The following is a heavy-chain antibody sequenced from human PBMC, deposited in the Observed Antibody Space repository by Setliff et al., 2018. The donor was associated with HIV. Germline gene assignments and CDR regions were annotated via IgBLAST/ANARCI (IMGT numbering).Heavy chain of an antibody. Sequence: SETLSLTCNVSGASISSGGFYWTWIRHHPGRGLEWIGYIYYSGTTYYDPSLKSRLTISRDTSQNHFSLELSSVAAADTAVYYCARTYYYASGSFYSQGYYFDYWGQGTLVTVS. J-gene: IGHJ4*02. CDR2: IYYSGTT. CDR3: ARTYYYASGSFYSQGYYFDY. CDR1: GASISSGGFY. D-gene: IGHD3-10*01. V-gene: IGHV4-31*03.